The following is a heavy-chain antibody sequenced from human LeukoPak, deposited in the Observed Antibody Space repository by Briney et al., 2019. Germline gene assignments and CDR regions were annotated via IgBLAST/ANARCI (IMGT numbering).Heavy chain of an antibody. CDR1: GFTFSSYA. Sequence: GGSLRLSCAASGFTFSSYAMSWVRQAPGKGLEWVSAISGSGGSTYYADPVKGRFTISRDNSNNTLYLQMNSLSAEDAAVYYCATTYGDYVFDYWGQGTLVTVSS. V-gene: IGHV3-23*01. J-gene: IGHJ4*02. D-gene: IGHD4-17*01. CDR2: ISGSGGST. CDR3: ATTYGDYVFDY.